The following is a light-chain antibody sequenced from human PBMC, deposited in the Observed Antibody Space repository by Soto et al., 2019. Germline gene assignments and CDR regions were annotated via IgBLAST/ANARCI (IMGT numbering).Light chain of an antibody. CDR2: DAS. Sequence: DIQMTQSPSTLPASVGDRVTITCRASQSIITWLAWFQQAPGKAPKILISDASSLKSEVPSRFSGSGSGTEFTLTISSLQPDDFATYYCQQYHIYPLTFGGGTKVEI. J-gene: IGKJ4*01. CDR3: QQYHIYPLT. CDR1: QSIITW. V-gene: IGKV1-5*01.